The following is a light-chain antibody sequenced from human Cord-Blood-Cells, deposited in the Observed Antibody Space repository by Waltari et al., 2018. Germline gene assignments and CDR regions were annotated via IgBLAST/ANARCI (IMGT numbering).Light chain of an antibody. CDR2: GAS. J-gene: IGKJ5*01. CDR1: QRVSSSY. V-gene: IGKV3-20*01. Sequence: EIVLTQSPGTLPLSPGERATLSCRASQRVSSSYLAWYQQKPGQAPRLLIYGASSRATGIPDRFSGSGSGTDFTLTISRLEPEDFAVYYCQQYGSSSITFGQGTRLEIK. CDR3: QQYGSSSIT.